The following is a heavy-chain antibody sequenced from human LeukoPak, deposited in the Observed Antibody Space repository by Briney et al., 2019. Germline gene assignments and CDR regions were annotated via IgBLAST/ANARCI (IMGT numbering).Heavy chain of an antibody. Sequence: SETLSLTCTVSGYSISSGYYWGWIRPPPGKGLEWIGSIYHSGSTYYNPSLKSRVTISVDTSKNQFSLKLSSVTAADTAVYYCARAPGGATHAFDIWGQGTMVTVSS. V-gene: IGHV4-38-2*02. CDR1: GYSISSGYY. J-gene: IGHJ3*02. D-gene: IGHD1-26*01. CDR3: ARAPGGATHAFDI. CDR2: IYHSGST.